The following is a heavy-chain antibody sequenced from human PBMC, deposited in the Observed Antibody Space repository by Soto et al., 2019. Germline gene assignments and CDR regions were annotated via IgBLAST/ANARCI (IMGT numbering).Heavy chain of an antibody. CDR2: MNPNSGNT. V-gene: IGHV1-8*01. J-gene: IGHJ3*02. CDR3: ARWGGDYGDYAIKAFDI. Sequence: ASVKVSCKASGYTFTSYDINWVRQATGQGLEWMGWMNPNSGNTGYAQKFQGRVTMTRNTSISTAYMELSSLRSEDTAVYYCARWGGDYGDYAIKAFDIWGQGTMVTVSS. CDR1: GYTFTSYD. D-gene: IGHD4-17*01.